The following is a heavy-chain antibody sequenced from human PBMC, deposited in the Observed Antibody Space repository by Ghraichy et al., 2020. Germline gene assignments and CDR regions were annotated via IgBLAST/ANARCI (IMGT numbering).Heavy chain of an antibody. Sequence: ASVKVSCKVSGYTLTELSMHWVRQAPGKGLEWMGGFDPEDGETIYAQKFQGRVTMTEDTSTDTAYMELSSLRSEDTAVYYCATDKRGGPYYYDSSGPYRYWGQGTLVTVSS. D-gene: IGHD3-22*01. CDR2: FDPEDGET. CDR3: ATDKRGGPYYYDSSGPYRY. J-gene: IGHJ4*02. CDR1: GYTLTELS. V-gene: IGHV1-24*01.